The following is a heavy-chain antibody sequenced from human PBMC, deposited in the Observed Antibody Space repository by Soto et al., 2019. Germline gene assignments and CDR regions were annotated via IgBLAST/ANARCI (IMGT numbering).Heavy chain of an antibody. CDR1: GASVNSYY. V-gene: IGHV4-59*02. CDR2: ISYSGST. D-gene: IGHD3-3*01. CDR3: SRLANYTAHAYSYYCMAV. J-gene: IGHJ6*03. Sequence: QVQLKESSPGLEKPSETLSLTCTVSGASVNSYYWSWIRQPPGKGLEWIGYISYSGSTNYRPYLNYQLITSLDTPKNRESLKLSSVTAPDTAAYYCSRLANYTAHAYSYYCMAVCGKGTPVTVSS.